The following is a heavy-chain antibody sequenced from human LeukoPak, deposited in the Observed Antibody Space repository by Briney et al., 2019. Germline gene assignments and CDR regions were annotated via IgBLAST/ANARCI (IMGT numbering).Heavy chain of an antibody. CDR1: GFSVSNYY. CDR3: ARDRAVTQDWVEFDP. D-gene: IGHD4-17*01. CDR2: IRDSGET. Sequence: GGSLRLSCAGSGFSVSNYYMSSVRQAPGKGLEWVSLIRDSGETFYADSVKGRFTISRDNSKNTMYLQMNRVRVEDTAVYFCARDRAVTQDWVEFDPWGQGTLVTVSS. V-gene: IGHV3-66*02. J-gene: IGHJ5*02.